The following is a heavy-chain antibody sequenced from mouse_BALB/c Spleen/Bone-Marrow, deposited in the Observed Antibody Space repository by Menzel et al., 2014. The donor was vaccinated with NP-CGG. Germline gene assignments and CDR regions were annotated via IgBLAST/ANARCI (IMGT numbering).Heavy chain of an antibody. CDR2: IWGDGST. D-gene: IGHD2-4*01. Sequence: QVQLQQSGPGLVAPSQSLSITCTVSGFSLTGYGVSWVRQPPGKGLEWLGMIWGDGSTDYNSALKSRLSVSKDNSKSQVFLKMNSLQIDDTARYYCARDSFLITRALDYWGQGTSVTVSS. CDR1: GFSLTGYG. J-gene: IGHJ4*01. V-gene: IGHV2-6-7*01. CDR3: ARDSFLITRALDY.